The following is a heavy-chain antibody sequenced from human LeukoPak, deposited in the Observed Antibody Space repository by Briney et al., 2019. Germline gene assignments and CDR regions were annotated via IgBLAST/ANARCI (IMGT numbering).Heavy chain of an antibody. CDR2: INPNNGGT. J-gene: IGHJ4*02. CDR3: ARDPGVTTTSGYFDY. D-gene: IGHD4-17*01. CDR1: GYTFTGYY. V-gene: IGHV1-2*02. Sequence: ASVKVSCKASGYTFTGYYMHWVRQAPGQGLEWMGWINPNNGGTNYAQKFQGRVTMTRDTSISTAYMELSRLRSDDTAVYYCARDPGVTTTSGYFDYWGQGTLVTVSS.